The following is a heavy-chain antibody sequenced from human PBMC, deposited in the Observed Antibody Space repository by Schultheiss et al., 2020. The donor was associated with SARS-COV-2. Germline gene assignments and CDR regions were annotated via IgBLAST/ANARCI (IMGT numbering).Heavy chain of an antibody. CDR3: ARGGPYSSSWYEKYGMDV. CDR2: ISGSGGST. J-gene: IGHJ6*02. Sequence: GGSLRLSCAASGFSFVNYAMTWVRQAPGKGLEWVSAISGSGGSTYYADSVKGRFTISRDNSKNTLYLQMNSLRAEDTAVYYCARGGPYSSSWYEKYGMDVWGQGTTVTVSS. V-gene: IGHV3-23*01. CDR1: GFSFVNYA. D-gene: IGHD6-13*01.